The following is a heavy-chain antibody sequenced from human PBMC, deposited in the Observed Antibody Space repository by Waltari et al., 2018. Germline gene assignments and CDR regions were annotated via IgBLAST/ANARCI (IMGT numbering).Heavy chain of an antibody. V-gene: IGHV6-1*01. Sequence: QVQLQQSGPGLVKPSQPVSLTCAVSGDSGAVNSAAAWNWIRQSPSGGLEWLGRTSYRSKWSNEYAVSVRSRITIHPDTSKNQFSLHLNSVTPEDTAVYYCARGSSSSFDSWGQGILVTVSS. D-gene: IGHD6-13*01. CDR3: ARGSSSSFDS. CDR2: TSYRSKWSN. CDR1: GDSGAVNSAAA. J-gene: IGHJ4*02.